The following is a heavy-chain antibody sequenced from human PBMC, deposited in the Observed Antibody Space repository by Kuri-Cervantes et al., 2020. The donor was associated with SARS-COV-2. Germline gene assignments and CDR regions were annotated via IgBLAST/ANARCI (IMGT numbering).Heavy chain of an antibody. Sequence: GESLKISCAASGFTFSSYAMHWVRQAPGKGLEWVAVISYDGSNKYYADSVKGRFTISRDNSKNTLYLQMNSLRAEDTAVYYCARVCSGGSCYRYWGQGTLVTVSS. D-gene: IGHD2-15*01. CDR3: ARVCSGGSCYRY. CDR2: ISYDGSNK. V-gene: IGHV3-30*04. CDR1: GFTFSSYA. J-gene: IGHJ4*02.